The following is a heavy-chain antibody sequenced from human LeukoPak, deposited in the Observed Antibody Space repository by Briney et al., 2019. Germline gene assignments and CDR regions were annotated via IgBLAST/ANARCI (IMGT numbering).Heavy chain of an antibody. Sequence: GGSLRLSCAASGFIFSRYSMNWVRQAPGKGLEWVSSISSSTTDIDYADSVKGRFTISRDNSKNTLYLQMNSLRAEDTAVYYCAKSVAVAGLTFGYWGQGTLVTVSS. V-gene: IGHV3-21*04. J-gene: IGHJ4*02. D-gene: IGHD6-19*01. CDR1: GFIFSRYS. CDR3: AKSVAVAGLTFGY. CDR2: ISSSTTDI.